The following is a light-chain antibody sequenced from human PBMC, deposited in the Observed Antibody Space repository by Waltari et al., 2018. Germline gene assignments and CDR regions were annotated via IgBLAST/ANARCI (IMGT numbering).Light chain of an antibody. CDR3: SSYTSDSTIV. CDR2: DVT. CDR1: GRDVGTYNY. V-gene: IGLV2-14*03. J-gene: IGLJ3*02. Sequence: QSALTQPASVSGSPGQSITISCIGTGRDVGTYNYVPWYQCHPGQAPKLIIYDVTGRPSGVADRFSGSKSGNTASLTISGLQTEDEAFYYCSSYTSDSTIVFGGGTRLTVL.